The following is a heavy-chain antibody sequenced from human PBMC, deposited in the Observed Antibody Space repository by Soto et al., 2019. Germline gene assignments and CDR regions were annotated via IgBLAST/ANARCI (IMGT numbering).Heavy chain of an antibody. D-gene: IGHD4-17*01. CDR2: ISWDSGKI. V-gene: IGHV3-9*01. CDR3: AKDTPVRYGDYESTWFEP. CDR1: GFSIDDFA. Sequence: SLKISCAASGFSIDDFAMHWVRQAPGKGLEWVSSISWDSGKIGYADSVTGRFSVSRDNAKNSLFLQMSSLKPEDTAFYFCAKDTPVRYGDYESTWFEPWGQGTLVTVS. J-gene: IGHJ5*02.